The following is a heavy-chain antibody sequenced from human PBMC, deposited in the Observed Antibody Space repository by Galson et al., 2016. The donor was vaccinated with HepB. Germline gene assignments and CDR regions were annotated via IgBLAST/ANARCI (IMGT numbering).Heavy chain of an antibody. V-gene: IGHV3-30*03. CDR1: GVIFSNHA. CDR3: ARVELDYGDLQGGFDF. CDR2: TSSDGSNE. J-gene: IGHJ4*02. Sequence: SLRLSCAVSGVIFSNHAMHWVRQAPGQGLEWVAVTSSDGSNEFYVDSVKGRFAISRDNSKNTLFLQMNSLRAEDTAVYYCARVELDYGDLQGGFDFWGQGTLVTVSS. D-gene: IGHD4-17*01.